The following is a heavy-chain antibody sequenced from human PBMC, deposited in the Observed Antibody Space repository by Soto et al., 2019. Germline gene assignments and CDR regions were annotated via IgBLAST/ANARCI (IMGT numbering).Heavy chain of an antibody. J-gene: IGHJ6*02. V-gene: IGHV4-4*07. D-gene: IGHD6-19*01. CDR1: GGSISSYY. CDR3: ARDPPNSSGWFDRDYYYYGMDV. CDR2: IYTSGST. Sequence: ASETLSLTCAVSGGSISSYYWSWIRQPAGKGLEWIGRIYTSGSTNYNPSLKSRVTMSVDTSKNQFSLKLSSVTAADTAVYYCARDPPNSSGWFDRDYYYYGMDVWGQGTTVTVSS.